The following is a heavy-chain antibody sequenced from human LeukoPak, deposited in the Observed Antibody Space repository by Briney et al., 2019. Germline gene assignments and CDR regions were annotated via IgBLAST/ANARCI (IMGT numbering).Heavy chain of an antibody. J-gene: IGHJ3*02. D-gene: IGHD4-17*01. CDR2: IYSGGST. CDR1: GFTVSSNY. V-gene: IGHV3-66*02. Sequence: GGSLRLSCAASGFTVSSNYMSWVRQAPGKGLERVSVIYSGGSTYYADSVKGRFTISRDNSKNTLYLQMNSLRAEDTAVYYCARVGYGDYEAAFDIWGQGTMVTVSS. CDR3: ARVGYGDYEAAFDI.